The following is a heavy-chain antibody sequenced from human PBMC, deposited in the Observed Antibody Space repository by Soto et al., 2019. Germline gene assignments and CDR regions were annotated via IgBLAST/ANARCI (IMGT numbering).Heavy chain of an antibody. D-gene: IGHD6-19*01. Sequence: QVQLVQSGAEVKKPGASVTVSCKASGYTFTNYGINWVRQAPGQGLEWMGWISAYSGHTNYAQKLQDRVTMTTDTSTSTAYMELRNLRSDDTAVYYCARRPHLADNVELDYWGQGTLVTVSS. CDR3: ARRPHLADNVELDY. V-gene: IGHV1-18*01. CDR1: GYTFTNYG. J-gene: IGHJ4*02. CDR2: ISAYSGHT.